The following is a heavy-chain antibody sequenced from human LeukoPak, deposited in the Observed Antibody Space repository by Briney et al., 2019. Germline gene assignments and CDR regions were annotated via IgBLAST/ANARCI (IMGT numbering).Heavy chain of an antibody. CDR3: AKGPRWSPPDDAFDI. J-gene: IGHJ3*02. CDR2: ISSSGSTI. V-gene: IGHV3-11*01. D-gene: IGHD4-23*01. Sequence: GGSLRLSCAASGFTFSDYYMSWIRQAPGKGLEWVSYISSSGSTIYYADSVKGRFTISRDNAKNSLYLQMNSLRAEDTALYYCAKGPRWSPPDDAFDIWGQGTMVTVSS. CDR1: GFTFSDYY.